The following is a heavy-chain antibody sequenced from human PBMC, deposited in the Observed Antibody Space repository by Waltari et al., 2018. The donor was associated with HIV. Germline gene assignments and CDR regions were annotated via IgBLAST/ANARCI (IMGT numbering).Heavy chain of an antibody. D-gene: IGHD6-19*01. J-gene: IGHJ5*02. Sequence: QVTLRESGPALVKPTQTLTLTCTFSGFSLSTSGMCVSWIRQPPGKALEWLALIDWDDDKYYSTSLKTSLTISKDTSKNQVVLTMTNMDPVDTATYYCARSTGESSGCQGWDWFDPWGQGTLVTVSS. V-gene: IGHV2-70*01. CDR2: IDWDDDK. CDR1: GFSLSTSGMC. CDR3: ARSTGESSGCQGWDWFDP.